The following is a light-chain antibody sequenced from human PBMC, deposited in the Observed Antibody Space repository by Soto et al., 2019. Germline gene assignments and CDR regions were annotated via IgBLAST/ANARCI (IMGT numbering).Light chain of an antibody. V-gene: IGKV3-20*01. Sequence: EIVLTQSPGTLSLSPGERATLFCRASQSVSDRYLAWYQRKPGQAPRLLIYAASSRAAGIADRFSGSGSGTDFTFTISRLEPEDFAMYYCQQYGSSPPTFGQGTKV. J-gene: IGKJ1*01. CDR3: QQYGSSPPT. CDR1: QSVSDRY. CDR2: AAS.